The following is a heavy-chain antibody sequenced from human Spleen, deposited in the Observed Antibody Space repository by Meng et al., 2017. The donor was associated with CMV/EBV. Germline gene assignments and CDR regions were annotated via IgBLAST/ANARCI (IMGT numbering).Heavy chain of an antibody. CDR2: IIPILGIA. V-gene: IGHV1-69*10. CDR3: ARDRGFLTTNWFDP. J-gene: IGHJ5*02. CDR1: GGTFSSYA. D-gene: IGHD3-10*01. Sequence: SVKVSCKASGGTFSSYAISWVRQAPGQGLEWMGGIIPILGIANYAQKFQGRVTMTTDTSTSTAYMELRSLRSDDTAVYYCARDRGFLTTNWFDPWGQGTLVTVSS.